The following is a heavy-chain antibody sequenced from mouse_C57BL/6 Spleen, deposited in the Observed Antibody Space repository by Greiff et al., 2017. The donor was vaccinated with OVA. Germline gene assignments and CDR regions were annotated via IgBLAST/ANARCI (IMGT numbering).Heavy chain of an antibody. D-gene: IGHD1-2*01. CDR1: GYTFTSYW. CDR2: IDPSDSYT. J-gene: IGHJ2*01. V-gene: IGHV1-50*01. CDR3: AIGSTTAGLDY. Sequence: QVQLQQPGAELVKPGASVKLSCKASGYTFTSYWMQWVKQRPGQGLEWIGEIDPSDSYTNYNQKFKGKATLTVDTSSSTAYMQLSSLTSEDSAVYYCAIGSTTAGLDYWGQGTTLTVSS.